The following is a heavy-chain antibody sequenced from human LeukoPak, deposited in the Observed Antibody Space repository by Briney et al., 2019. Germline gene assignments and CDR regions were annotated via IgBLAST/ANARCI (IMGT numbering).Heavy chain of an antibody. CDR3: ARKSLWFKYYDY. J-gene: IGHJ4*02. Sequence: GGSLKLSCAASGFTFSGSAMHWVRQASGKGLELVGRIRSKANSYATAYAASVKCRFTISRDDSKNTLYLQMKSLRPEDTAVYFCARKSLWFKYYDYWGQGMLVTVSS. CDR1: GFTFSGSA. D-gene: IGHD3-10*01. CDR2: IRSKANSYAT. V-gene: IGHV3-73*01.